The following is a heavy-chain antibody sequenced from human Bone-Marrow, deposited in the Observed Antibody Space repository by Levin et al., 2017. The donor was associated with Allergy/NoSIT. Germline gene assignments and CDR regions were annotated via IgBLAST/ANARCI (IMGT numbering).Heavy chain of an antibody. D-gene: IGHD4-17*01. V-gene: IGHV3-30-3*01. CDR3: ARERGGDYDTCFDY. J-gene: IGHJ4*02. Sequence: GGSLRLSCAASGFTFSSYAMHWVRQAPGKGLEWVAVISYDGSNKYYADSVKGRFTISRDNSKNTLYLQMNSLRAEDTAVYYCARERGGDYDTCFDYWGQGTLVTVSS. CDR2: ISYDGSNK. CDR1: GFTFSSYA.